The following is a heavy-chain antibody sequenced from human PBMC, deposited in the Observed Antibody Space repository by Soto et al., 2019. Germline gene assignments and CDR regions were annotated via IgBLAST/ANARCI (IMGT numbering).Heavy chain of an antibody. CDR1: GFTVRSTY. J-gene: IGHJ4*02. CDR3: XXSXXXXGPFDY. Sequence: EVQLVESGGGLIQPGGSLRLSCAASGFTVRSTYMSWVRQAPXXGLEWVSVIYSGGSTYYADSVKGRFTISRDNSKNTXXXXXXXXXXXXXXXXYXXXSXXXXGPFDYWGQGTLVTVSS. V-gene: IGHV3-53*01. CDR2: IYSGGST.